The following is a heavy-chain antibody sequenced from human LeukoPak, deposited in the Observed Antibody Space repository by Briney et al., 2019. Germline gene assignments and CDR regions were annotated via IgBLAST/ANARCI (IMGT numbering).Heavy chain of an antibody. CDR2: VKQDGSDK. J-gene: IGHJ3*02. CDR3: ARDWFSSGPQTDAFDI. D-gene: IGHD6-19*01. V-gene: IGHV3-7*01. Sequence: GGPLRLSCAASGFTFSNYWMSWVRQAPGKGLEWVANVKQDGSDKYYVDPVKGRFTISRDNAKNSPYLQMNSLRAEDTAVYYCARDWFSSGPQTDAFDIWGQGTMVTVSS. CDR1: GFTFSNYW.